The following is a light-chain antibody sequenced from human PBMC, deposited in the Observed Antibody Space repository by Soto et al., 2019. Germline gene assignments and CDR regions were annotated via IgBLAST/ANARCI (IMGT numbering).Light chain of an antibody. J-gene: IGLJ2*01. CDR1: SSDVGGYNY. CDR3: CSYAGSHFL. V-gene: IGLV2-11*01. CDR2: DVS. Sequence: QSALTQPRSVSGSPGQSVTISCTGTSSDVGGYNYVSWYQQHPGNAPKLMIYDVSQRPSGVPDRFSGSKSGNTASLTISGLQHEDEADYYCCSYAGSHFLFGGGTKVTVL.